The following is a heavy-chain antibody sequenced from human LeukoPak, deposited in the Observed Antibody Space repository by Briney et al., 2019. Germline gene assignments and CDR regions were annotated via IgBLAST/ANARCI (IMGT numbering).Heavy chain of an antibody. CDR3: AKEGSHYDILTGYYRRAYFDY. CDR1: GFTFSSYA. J-gene: IGHJ4*02. CDR2: ISGSGGST. V-gene: IGHV3-23*01. Sequence: PGGSLRLSCAASGFTFSSYAMSWVRQAPGKGLEWVSAISGSGGSTYYADSVKGRFTISRDNSKTTLYLQMNSLRAEDTAVYCCAKEGSHYDILTGYYRRAYFDYWGQGTLVTVSS. D-gene: IGHD3-9*01.